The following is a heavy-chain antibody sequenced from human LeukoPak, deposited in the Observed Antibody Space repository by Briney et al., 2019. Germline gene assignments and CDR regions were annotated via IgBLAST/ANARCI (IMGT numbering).Heavy chain of an antibody. CDR3: ARLILTGYRDAFDI. J-gene: IGHJ3*02. Sequence: GESLKISCKGSGYSFTSYWIGWVRQMPGKGLEWMGIIYPGDSDTRYSPSFQGQVTISADKSIGTAYLQCSSLKAPDTAMYYRARLILTGYRDAFDIWGQGTMVTVSS. CDR1: GYSFTSYW. CDR2: IYPGDSDT. D-gene: IGHD3-9*01. V-gene: IGHV5-51*01.